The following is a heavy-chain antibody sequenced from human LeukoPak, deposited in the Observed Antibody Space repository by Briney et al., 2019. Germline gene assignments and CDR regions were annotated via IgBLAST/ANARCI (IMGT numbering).Heavy chain of an antibody. CDR1: GDSVSSNSAA. Sequence: SRTLSLTCAISGDSVSSNSAAWNWIWQSPSRGLEWLGRTYYRSKWYNDYAVSVKSRITINPDTSKNQFSLQLNSVTPEDTAVYYCARVDIVATIPLYYYGMVVWGQGTTVTVSS. CDR3: ARVDIVATIPLYYYGMVV. V-gene: IGHV6-1*01. J-gene: IGHJ6*02. CDR2: TYYRSKWYN. D-gene: IGHD5-12*01.